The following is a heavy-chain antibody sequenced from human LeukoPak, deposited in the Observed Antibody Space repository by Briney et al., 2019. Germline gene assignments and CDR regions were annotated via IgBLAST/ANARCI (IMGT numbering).Heavy chain of an antibody. Sequence: GASVKVSCKASGYTFTNYDIHWVRQATGQGLEWMGLINPYSANTCYSQNFQGRSTITTNTSISTAYMDLSSLRSEDTAVYYCARSQPLVLRYQLDPWGKGTMVTVSS. CDR3: ARSQPLVLRYQLDP. CDR2: INPYSANT. CDR1: GYTFTNYD. V-gene: IGHV1-8*03. D-gene: IGHD6-13*01. J-gene: IGHJ5*02.